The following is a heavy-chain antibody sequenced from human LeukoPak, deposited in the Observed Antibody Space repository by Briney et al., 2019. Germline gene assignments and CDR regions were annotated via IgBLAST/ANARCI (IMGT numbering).Heavy chain of an antibody. CDR3: ARDSNWNDEGGDFDY. V-gene: IGHV1-2*04. CDR1: GYTFTGYY. D-gene: IGHD1-1*01. CDR2: INPNSGGT. Sequence: VASVKVSCTASGYTFTGYYMHWVRQAPGQGLEWMGWINPNSGGTNYAQKFQGWVTMTRDTSISTAYMELSRLRSDDTAVYYCARDSNWNDEGGDFDYWGQGTLVTVSS. J-gene: IGHJ4*02.